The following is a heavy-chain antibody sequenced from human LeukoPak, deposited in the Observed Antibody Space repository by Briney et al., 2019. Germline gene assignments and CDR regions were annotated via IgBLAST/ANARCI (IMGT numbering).Heavy chain of an antibody. CDR1: GFTFSNYW. Sequence: GSLRLSCAASGFTFSNYWMSWVRQPPGKGLEWIGEIYHSGSANYNPSLRSRVTISVDKSENQFSLKLSSVTAADTAVYYCARGEGVFDYWGQGTLVTVSS. D-gene: IGHD3-10*01. V-gene: IGHV4-4*02. J-gene: IGHJ4*02. CDR2: IYHSGSA. CDR3: ARGEGVFDY.